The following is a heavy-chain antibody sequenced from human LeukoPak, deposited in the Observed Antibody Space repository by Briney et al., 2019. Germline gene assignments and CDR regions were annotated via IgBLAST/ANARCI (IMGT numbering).Heavy chain of an antibody. J-gene: IGHJ4*02. CDR2: IRYDGSNK. CDR3: AKGLVATISSGY. CDR1: GFTFSSYG. V-gene: IGHV3-30*02. D-gene: IGHD5-12*01. Sequence: GGSLRLSCAASGFTFSSYGMHWVRQAPGKGLEWVAFIRYDGSNKYYADSVKGRFTISRDNSKNTLYLQMNSLRAEDTAVYYCAKGLVATISSGYWGQGTLVTVSS.